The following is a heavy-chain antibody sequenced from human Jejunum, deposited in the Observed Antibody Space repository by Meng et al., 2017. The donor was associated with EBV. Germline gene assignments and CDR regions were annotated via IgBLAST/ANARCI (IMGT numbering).Heavy chain of an antibody. V-gene: IGHV3-23*04. Sequence: VRLVESGVGLVPPGGSLRLSCAASGFTFNSHTMSWVRQAPGKGLEWVSAITDSGGSTYYTDSVKGRFTISRDNSKNTLYLQMNSLRAEDTAVYYCAKLTRAWGQGTLVTVSS. CDR1: GFTFNSHT. CDR3: AKLTRA. J-gene: IGHJ5*02. CDR2: ITDSGGST.